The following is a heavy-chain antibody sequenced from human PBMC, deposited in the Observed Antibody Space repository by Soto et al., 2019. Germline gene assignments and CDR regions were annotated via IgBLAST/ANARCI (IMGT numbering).Heavy chain of an antibody. CDR3: ERGLNGYLHYFDY. D-gene: IGHD5-18*01. V-gene: IGHV1-3*01. CDR1: GYTFTSYA. CDR2: INAGNGNT. J-gene: IGHJ4*02. Sequence: GASVKVSCKASGYTFTSYAMHWVRQAPGQRLEWMGWINAGNGNTKYSQKFQGRVTITRDTSASTAYMELSSLRSEDTAVYYCERGLNGYLHYFDYWGQGTLVTVSS.